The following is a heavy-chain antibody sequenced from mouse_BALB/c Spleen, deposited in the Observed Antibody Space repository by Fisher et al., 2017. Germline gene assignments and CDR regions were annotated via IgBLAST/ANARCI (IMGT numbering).Heavy chain of an antibody. J-gene: IGHJ4*01. V-gene: IGHV1-69*02. D-gene: IGHD1-1*01. Sequence: KFKGKATLTADKSSSTAYMQLSSLTSEDSAVYYCARGVVEDAMDYWGQGTSVTVSS. CDR3: ARGVVEDAMDY.